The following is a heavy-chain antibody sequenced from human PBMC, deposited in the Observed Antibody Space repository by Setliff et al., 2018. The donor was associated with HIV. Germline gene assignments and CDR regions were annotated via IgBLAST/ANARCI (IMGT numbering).Heavy chain of an antibody. CDR1: GESFSGYY. CDR3: ARGGGITWRSYSFDY. J-gene: IGHJ4*02. Sequence: SETLSLTCAVYGESFSGYYWSWIRQPPGKGLEWIGEIHHSDSTTYNPSLESRVTISVDTSKNQFSLKLTSVSAADTAVYYCARGGGITWRSYSFDYWGQGTLVTVSS. V-gene: IGHV4-34*01. CDR2: IHHSDST. D-gene: IGHD3-10*01.